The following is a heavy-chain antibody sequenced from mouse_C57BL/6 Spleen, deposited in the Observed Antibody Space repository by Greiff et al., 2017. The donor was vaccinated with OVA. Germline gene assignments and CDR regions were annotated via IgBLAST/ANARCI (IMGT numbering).Heavy chain of an antibody. CDR1: GYTFTNYW. Sequence: QVQLQQSGAELVRPGTSVKMSCKASGYTFTNYWIGWAKQRPGHGLEWIGDIYPGGGYTNYNEKFKGKATLTADQSSSTAYMQFSSRTSEDSAIYYCARRGQLGYAMDYWGQGTSVTVSS. CDR3: ARRGQLGYAMDY. CDR2: IYPGGGYT. V-gene: IGHV1-63*01. J-gene: IGHJ4*01. D-gene: IGHD3-3*01.